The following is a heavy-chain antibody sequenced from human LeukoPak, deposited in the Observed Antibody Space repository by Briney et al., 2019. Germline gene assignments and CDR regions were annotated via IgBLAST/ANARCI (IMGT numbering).Heavy chain of an antibody. J-gene: IGHJ4*02. D-gene: IGHD6-13*01. CDR2: IYHSGST. CDR3: ARGASIAAAGTQFLDY. Sequence: SETLSLTCAVSGGSISSSNWWSWVRQPPGKGLEWIGEIYHSGSTNYNPSLKSRVTISVDTSKNQFSLKLSSVTAADTAVYYCARGASIAAAGTQFLDYWGQGTLVTVSS. CDR1: GGSISSSNW. V-gene: IGHV4-4*02.